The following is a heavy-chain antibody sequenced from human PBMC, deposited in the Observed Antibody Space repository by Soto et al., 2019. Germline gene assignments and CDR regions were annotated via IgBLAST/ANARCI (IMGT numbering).Heavy chain of an antibody. Sequence: QLQLQESGPGLVKPSETLSLTCTVSGGSISSRSHYWGWLRQPPGKGLEWIGSISYSGTTNYNPSLESRAAVSADTSNNHFSLRLNSVTAADTAVYYCVSQLELLEWVICWGPGTLVTVSS. CDR2: ISYSGTT. CDR3: VSQLELLEWVIC. V-gene: IGHV4-39*02. J-gene: IGHJ4*02. D-gene: IGHD1-7*01. CDR1: GGSISSRSHY.